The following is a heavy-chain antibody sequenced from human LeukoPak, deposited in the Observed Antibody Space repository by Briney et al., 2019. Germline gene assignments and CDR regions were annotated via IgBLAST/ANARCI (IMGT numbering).Heavy chain of an antibody. CDR1: GGSIGSDY. Sequence: PSETLSLTCTVSGGSIGSDYWTWIRQPPGKGLEYIGYIYYTGGTNYNPSLKSRVTISVDTSKNQFSLKLSSVTAADTAVYFCAKYGNSGWFIDHWGQGTLVTVSS. V-gene: IGHV4-59*08. CDR2: IYYTGGT. D-gene: IGHD6-19*01. J-gene: IGHJ4*02. CDR3: AKYGNSGWFIDH.